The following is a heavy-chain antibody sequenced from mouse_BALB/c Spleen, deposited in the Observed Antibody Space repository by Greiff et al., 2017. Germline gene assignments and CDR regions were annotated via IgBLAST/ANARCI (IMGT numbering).Heavy chain of an antibody. CDR1: GFTFSSYG. CDR2: ISSGGSYT. J-gene: IGHJ4*01. CDR3: ARHGDWGDAMDY. V-gene: IGHV5-6*02. Sequence: DVMLVESGGDLVKPGGSLKLSCAASGFTFSSYGMSWVRQTPDKRLEWVATISSGGSYTYYPDSVKGRFTISRDNAKNTLYLQMSSLKSEDTAMYYCARHGDWGDAMDYWGQGTSVTVSS.